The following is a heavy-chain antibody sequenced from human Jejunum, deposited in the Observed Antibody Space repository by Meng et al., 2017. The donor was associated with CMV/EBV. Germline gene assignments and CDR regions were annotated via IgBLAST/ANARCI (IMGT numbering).Heavy chain of an antibody. D-gene: IGHD3-16*01. CDR2: IQVIGHT. Sequence: QVQIQESGAGLVKHSETRSLTCIVSGDSTKKYNWNWVRQPAGQGLEWIGLIQVIGHTVYNPSLKSRVTVSLDASKSQFSLPLNSVTAADTATYYCAGSRPGGGACDYWGQGILVTVSS. V-gene: IGHV4-4*07. J-gene: IGHJ4*02. CDR1: GDSTKKYN. CDR3: AGSRPGGGACDY.